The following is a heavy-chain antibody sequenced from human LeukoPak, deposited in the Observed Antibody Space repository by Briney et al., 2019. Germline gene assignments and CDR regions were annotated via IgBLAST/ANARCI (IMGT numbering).Heavy chain of an antibody. CDR3: ARDYGVSRDWFGP. J-gene: IGHJ5*02. Sequence: GGSLRLSCAASGFTFSSYWMHWVRQAPGKGLVWVSRINSDGSSTNYADSVKGRFTISRDNAENTLYLQMNSLRAEDTAVYYCARDYGVSRDWFGPWGQGTLVTVSS. D-gene: IGHD4-17*01. CDR1: GFTFSSYW. V-gene: IGHV3-74*01. CDR2: INSDGSST.